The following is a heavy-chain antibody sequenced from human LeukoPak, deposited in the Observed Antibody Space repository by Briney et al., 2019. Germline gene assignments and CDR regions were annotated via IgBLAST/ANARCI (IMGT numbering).Heavy chain of an antibody. D-gene: IGHD6-19*01. CDR1: GGSISSGDYY. CDR3: ARVGQWLVRGRGNYYGMDV. Sequence: SETLSLTCTVSGGSISSGDYYWSWIRQPPGKGLEWIGYIYYSGSTYYNPSLKSRVTISVDTSKNQFSLKLSSVTAADTAVYYCARVGQWLVRGRGNYYGMDVWGQGTLVTVSS. CDR2: IYYSGST. V-gene: IGHV4-30-4*08. J-gene: IGHJ6*02.